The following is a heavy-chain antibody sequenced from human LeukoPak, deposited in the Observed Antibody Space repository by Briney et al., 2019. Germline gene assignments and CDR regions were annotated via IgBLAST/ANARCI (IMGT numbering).Heavy chain of an antibody. Sequence: GGSLRLSCAASGFTFSSYAMSWVRQAPGKGLEWVSATSGSGGSAYYADSVKGRFTISRDNSKNTLYLQMNSLRAEDTAVYYCAKGHDFWSGYLNYYYYGMDVWGQGTTVTVSS. V-gene: IGHV3-23*01. J-gene: IGHJ6*02. CDR2: TSGSGGSA. D-gene: IGHD3-3*01. CDR3: AKGHDFWSGYLNYYYYGMDV. CDR1: GFTFSSYA.